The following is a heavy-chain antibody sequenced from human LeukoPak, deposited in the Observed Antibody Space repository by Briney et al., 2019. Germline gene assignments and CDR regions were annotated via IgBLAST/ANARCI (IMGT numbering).Heavy chain of an antibody. CDR1: GYTFTGYY. V-gene: IGHV1-2*02. J-gene: IGHJ6*02. CDR3: ARDGLPSYGMDV. CDR2: INPNSGGT. Sequence: GASVKVSCKASGYTFTGYYMHWVRQAPGQGLEWMGWINPNSGGTNYAQKLQGRVTMTTDTSTSAAYMELRSLRSDDTAVYYCARDGLPSYGMDVWGQGTTVTVSS.